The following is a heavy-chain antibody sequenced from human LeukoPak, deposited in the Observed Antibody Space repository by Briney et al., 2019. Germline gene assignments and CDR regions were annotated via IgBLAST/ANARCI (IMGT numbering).Heavy chain of an antibody. CDR1: GFTFSDYY. CDR2: ISSSSTYT. Sequence: GGSLRLSCAASGFTFSDYYMSWIRQAPGKGLEWVSYISSSSTYTDYADSVKGRFTISRDNAKNSLYLQMNSLRAEDTAVYYCAKIAVAGGDYFDYWGQGTLVTVSS. CDR3: AKIAVAGGDYFDY. D-gene: IGHD6-19*01. J-gene: IGHJ4*02. V-gene: IGHV3-11*06.